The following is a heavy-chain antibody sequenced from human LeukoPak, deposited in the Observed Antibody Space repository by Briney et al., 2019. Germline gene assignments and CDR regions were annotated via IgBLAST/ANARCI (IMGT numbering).Heavy chain of an antibody. J-gene: IGHJ4*02. D-gene: IGHD1-26*01. Sequence: PGGSLRLSCAASRFTFSNYAMSWVRQAPGKGLEWVSTISGSGGSTYYADSVKGRFTISRDNSKNTLYLQMNSLRAEDTAVYYCAKRSSSGNYYMPLHYFDYWGQGTLVTVSS. CDR3: AKRSSSGNYYMPLHYFDY. V-gene: IGHV3-23*01. CDR2: ISGSGGST. CDR1: RFTFSNYA.